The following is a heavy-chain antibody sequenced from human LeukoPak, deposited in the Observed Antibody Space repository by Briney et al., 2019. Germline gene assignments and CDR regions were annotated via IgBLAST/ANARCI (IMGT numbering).Heavy chain of an antibody. CDR3: ARVPTVIRKYHFNY. D-gene: IGHD4-11*01. CDR2: IIPIFGTA. V-gene: IGHV1-69*13. Sequence: ASVKVSCKASGGTFSSYAISWVRQAPGQGLEWMGGIIPIFGTANYAQKFQGRVTITADESTSTAYMELSSLRSEDTAVYYCARVPTVIRKYHFNYWGQRTLVTVSS. J-gene: IGHJ4*02. CDR1: GGTFSSYA.